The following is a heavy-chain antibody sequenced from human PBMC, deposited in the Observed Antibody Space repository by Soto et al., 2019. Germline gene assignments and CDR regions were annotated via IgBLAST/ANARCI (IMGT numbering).Heavy chain of an antibody. CDR2: ISSSSSYI. D-gene: IGHD6-19*01. CDR1: GFTFSSYS. V-gene: IGHV3-21*01. CDR3: ARGGLSSGLFIDY. Sequence: LRLSCAASGFTFSSYSMNWVRQAPGKGLEWVSSISSSSSYIYYADSVKGRFTISRDNAKNSLYLQMNSLRAEDTAVYYCARGGLSSGLFIDYWGQGTLVTVSS. J-gene: IGHJ4*02.